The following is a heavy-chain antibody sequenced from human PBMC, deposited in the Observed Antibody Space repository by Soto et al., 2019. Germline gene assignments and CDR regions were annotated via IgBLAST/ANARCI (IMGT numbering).Heavy chain of an antibody. Sequence: GGSRRGSWAASGFTFSSYAMHWVRQAPGKGLEWVAVISYDGSNKYYADSVKGRFTISRDNSKNTLYLQMNSLRAEDTAVYYCAREHGNAFDIWGQGTMVTVS. CDR2: ISYDGSNK. J-gene: IGHJ3*02. D-gene: IGHD1-1*01. CDR1: GFTFSSYA. CDR3: AREHGNAFDI. V-gene: IGHV3-30-3*01.